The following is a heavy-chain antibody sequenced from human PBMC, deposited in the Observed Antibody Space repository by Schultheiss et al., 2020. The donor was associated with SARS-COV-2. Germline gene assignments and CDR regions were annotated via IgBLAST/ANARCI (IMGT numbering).Heavy chain of an antibody. V-gene: IGHV4-59*01. D-gene: IGHD4/OR15-4a*01. CDR2: ISYTGSP. Sequence: SQTLSLTCTVSSGSLIPYYWTWIRQPPGKGLEWIGYISYTGSPSYNPSLKSRVTFSLDTSKKQFSLRLNSVTAADTAVYYCARDQDYGRNAFDILGQGTMVTVSS. CDR1: SGSLIPYY. J-gene: IGHJ3*02. CDR3: ARDQDYGRNAFDI.